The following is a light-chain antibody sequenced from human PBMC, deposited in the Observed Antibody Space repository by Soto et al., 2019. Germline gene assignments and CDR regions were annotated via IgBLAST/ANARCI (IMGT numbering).Light chain of an antibody. CDR2: DAS. CDR1: QSISSY. Sequence: DIQMTQSPFSLSASVGDRVTITCRASQSISSYLNWYQQKPGKAPKLLIYDASSLQSGVPSRFSGSGSGTDFTLTISSLQLEDFATYYCQHSYNTPRTFGQGTKVDIK. V-gene: IGKV1-39*01. CDR3: QHSYNTPRT. J-gene: IGKJ1*01.